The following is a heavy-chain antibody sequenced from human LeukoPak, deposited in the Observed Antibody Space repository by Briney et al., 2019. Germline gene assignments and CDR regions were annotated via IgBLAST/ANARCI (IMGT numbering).Heavy chain of an antibody. Sequence: SETLSLTCAVYGGSFSGYYWSWIRQPPGKGLEWIGEINHSGSTNYNPSLKSRVTISVDTSKNQFSLKLSSVTAADTAVYYCARDWRLNTMVRGVQNAFDIWGQGTMVTVSS. CDR3: ARDWRLNTMVRGVQNAFDI. J-gene: IGHJ3*02. D-gene: IGHD3-10*01. V-gene: IGHV4-34*01. CDR1: GGSFSGYY. CDR2: INHSGST.